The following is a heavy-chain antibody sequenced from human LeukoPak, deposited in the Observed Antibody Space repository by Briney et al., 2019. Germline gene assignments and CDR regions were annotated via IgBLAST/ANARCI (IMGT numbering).Heavy chain of an antibody. CDR2: ISSDSSHI. J-gene: IGHJ4*02. Sequence: PGGSLRLSCAASGFTFSSYAMSWVRQAPGKGLEWVSIISSDSSHIYDTDSAKGRFTISRDNAKNSLYLQMNSLRPEDTAVYYCVRGATAVTRHLDYWGQGTLVTVSS. D-gene: IGHD4-23*01. CDR1: GFTFSSYA. CDR3: VRGATAVTRHLDY. V-gene: IGHV3-21*01.